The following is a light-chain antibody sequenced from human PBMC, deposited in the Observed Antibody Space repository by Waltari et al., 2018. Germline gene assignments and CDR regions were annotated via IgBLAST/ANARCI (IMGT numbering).Light chain of an antibody. J-gene: IGKJ1*01. Sequence: EMVLTHLPATLPVSPRARAALSCRASQSVGRTLAWYQQKPGQAPRLLIYGASNRATGIPDRFSGSGSGTDFSLTISGLEPEDFAVYYCQHYVRLPATFGQGTKVEI. CDR3: QHYVRLPAT. CDR2: GAS. V-gene: IGKV3-20*01. CDR1: QSVGRT.